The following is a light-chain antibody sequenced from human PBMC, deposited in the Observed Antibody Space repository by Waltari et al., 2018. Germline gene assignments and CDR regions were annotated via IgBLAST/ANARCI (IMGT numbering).Light chain of an antibody. CDR3: TSQALDGVVL. J-gene: IGLJ3*02. Sequence: QSALTQPASVSGSPGQSITISCTGIGSAIDDSDFVSWYQHQPGKAPRVLLYDVTNRPSGSSHRFSASKSADTASLTISGLQPEDECDYYCTSQALDGVVLFGGGTQVTV. CDR1: GSAIDDSDF. V-gene: IGLV2-14*03. CDR2: DVT.